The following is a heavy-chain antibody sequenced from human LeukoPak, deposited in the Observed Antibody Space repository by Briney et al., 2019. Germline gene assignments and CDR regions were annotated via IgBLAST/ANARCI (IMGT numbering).Heavy chain of an antibody. D-gene: IGHD3-10*01. Sequence: SETLSLTCTVPGGSISRSSYYWGWIRQPPGKGLEWIGSINYSGSTYYNPSLKSRVTISVDTSKNQFSLKLSSVTAADTAVYSCARQDYYGSGWFDPWGQGTLVTVSS. J-gene: IGHJ5*02. CDR1: GGSISRSSYY. V-gene: IGHV4-39*01. CDR2: INYSGST. CDR3: ARQDYYGSGWFDP.